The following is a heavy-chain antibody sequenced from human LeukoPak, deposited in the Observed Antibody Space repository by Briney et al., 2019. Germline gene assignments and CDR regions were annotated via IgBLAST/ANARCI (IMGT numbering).Heavy chain of an antibody. Sequence: GGSLRLSCAASVFTFDDFAMHRVRQAPGKGLEWVSLISGDGSSIYYADSVKGRFTISRDNSKNSLYLQMNSLGTEDTALYYCAKVWGDTAMVTTRFFDYWGQGTLVTVSS. CDR3: AKVWGDTAMVTTRFFDY. D-gene: IGHD5-18*01. CDR2: ISGDGSSI. V-gene: IGHV3-43*02. J-gene: IGHJ4*02. CDR1: VFTFDDFA.